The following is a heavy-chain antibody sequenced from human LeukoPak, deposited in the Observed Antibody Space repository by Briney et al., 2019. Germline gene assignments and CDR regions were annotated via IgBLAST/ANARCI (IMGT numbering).Heavy chain of an antibody. CDR1: GGTFSSYA. V-gene: IGHV1-69*05. D-gene: IGHD5-24*01. J-gene: IGHJ3*02. CDR3: ARGMGWLQFLRDAFDI. Sequence: SVKVSCKASGGTFSSYAISWVRQAPGQGLEWMGRIIPIFGTANYAQKFQGGVTITTDESTSTAYMELSSLRSEDTAVYYCARGMGWLQFLRDAFDIWGQGTMVTVSS. CDR2: IIPIFGTA.